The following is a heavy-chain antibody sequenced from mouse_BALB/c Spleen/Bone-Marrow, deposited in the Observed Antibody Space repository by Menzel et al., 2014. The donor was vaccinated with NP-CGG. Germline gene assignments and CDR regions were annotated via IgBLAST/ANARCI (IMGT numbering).Heavy chain of an antibody. Sequence: QVQLQQSGSGLVAPSQSLSITCTVSGFSLTSYGVHWVRQPPGKVLEWLGVIWAGGSTNYNSALMSRLSIGKDNSKSQVFLKMNSLQTDDTAMYYCARGSYYEGAMDYWGQGTSVTVSS. D-gene: IGHD1-1*01. CDR2: IWAGGST. CDR3: ARGSYYEGAMDY. J-gene: IGHJ4*01. CDR1: GFSLTSYG. V-gene: IGHV2-9*02.